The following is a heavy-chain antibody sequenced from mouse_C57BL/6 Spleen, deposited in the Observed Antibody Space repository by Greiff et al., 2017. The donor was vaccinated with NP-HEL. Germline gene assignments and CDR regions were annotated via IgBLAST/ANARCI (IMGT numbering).Heavy chain of an antibody. Sequence: VQLQQSGAELVRPGASVKLSCTASGFNIKDYYMHWVKQRPEQGLEWIGRIDPEDGDTEYAPKFQGKATMTGDTSSNTAYLQLSSLTSEDASVDCCTTPHYAMDDWGKGTSVTVSS. CDR1: GFNIKDYY. CDR3: TTPHYAMDD. V-gene: IGHV14-1*01. CDR2: IDPEDGDT. J-gene: IGHJ4*01.